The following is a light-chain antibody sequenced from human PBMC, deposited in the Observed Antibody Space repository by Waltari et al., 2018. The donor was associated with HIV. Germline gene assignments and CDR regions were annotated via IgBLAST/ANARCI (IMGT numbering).Light chain of an antibody. CDR3: QQYFSLPWT. J-gene: IGKJ1*01. Sequence: DIVMTQSPDSLLVSLGERATIDCKSSRGVSYASNRTMYLAWYHQKRGQPPKVLFHWASSRESGVPDRFSASGSGTNVTLIIRSLHAEDVATYFCQQYFSLPWTFGQGTKVEIK. CDR2: WAS. CDR1: RGVSYASNRTMY. V-gene: IGKV4-1*01.